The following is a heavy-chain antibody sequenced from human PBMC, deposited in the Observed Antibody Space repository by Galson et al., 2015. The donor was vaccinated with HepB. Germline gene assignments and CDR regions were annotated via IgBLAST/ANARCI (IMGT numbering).Heavy chain of an antibody. D-gene: IGHD6-13*01. CDR1: GFTFSSYG. CDR3: AKSWGSSSWFYRHFDY. CDR2: ISYDGSNK. Sequence: SLRLSCAASGFTFSSYGMHWVRQAPGKGLEWVAVISYDGSNKYYADSVKGRFTISRDNSKNTLYLQMNSLRAEDTAVYYCAKSWGSSSWFYRHFDYWGQGTLVTVSS. V-gene: IGHV3-30*18. J-gene: IGHJ4*02.